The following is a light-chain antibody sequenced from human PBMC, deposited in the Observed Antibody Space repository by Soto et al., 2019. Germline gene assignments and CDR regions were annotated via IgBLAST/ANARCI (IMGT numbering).Light chain of an antibody. CDR2: QDT. CDR3: QTWDSTTCV. J-gene: IGLJ1*01. CDR1: NLGDKY. Sequence: SYELTQPPSVSVSPGQTASITCSGHNLGDKYVYWYQQKPGQSPVLVMYQDTKRPSGIPARFSGSNSGNTATLTISGTQAMDEADYYCQTWDSTTCVFGTGTKLTAL. V-gene: IGLV3-1*01.